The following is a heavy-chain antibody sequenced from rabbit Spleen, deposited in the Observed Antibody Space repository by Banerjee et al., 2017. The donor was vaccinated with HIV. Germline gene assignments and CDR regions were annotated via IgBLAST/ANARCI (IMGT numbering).Heavy chain of an antibody. D-gene: IGHD1-1*01. CDR3: ARDLANVIGRNFGL. CDR2: INIVTGRA. CDR1: GLDFSVGDV. J-gene: IGHJ4*01. V-gene: IGHV1S45*01. Sequence: QQQLVESGGGLVKPGASLTLSCKASGLDFSVGDVMCWVRQAPGKGLKWIACINIVTGRAFSATWASARMTLSKTSAPTVTWEMPGLTAADTATYFGARDLANVIGRNFGLWGQGTLVTV.